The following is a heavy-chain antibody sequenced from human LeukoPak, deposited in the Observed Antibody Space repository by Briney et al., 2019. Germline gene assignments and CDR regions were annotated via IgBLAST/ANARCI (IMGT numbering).Heavy chain of an antibody. Sequence: SETLSLTCAVYGGSFSGYYWSWIRQPPGKGLEWIGEINHSGSTNYNPSLKSRVTISVDTSKNQFSLKLSSVTAADTAVYYCARVNIVVVVAAKGSWVDYWGQGTLVTVSS. V-gene: IGHV4-34*01. CDR1: GGSFSGYY. J-gene: IGHJ4*02. CDR3: ARVNIVVVVAAKGSWVDY. CDR2: INHSGST. D-gene: IGHD2-15*01.